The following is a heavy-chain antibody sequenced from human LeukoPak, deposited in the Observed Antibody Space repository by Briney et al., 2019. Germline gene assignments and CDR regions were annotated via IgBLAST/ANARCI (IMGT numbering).Heavy chain of an antibody. CDR2: INPSGGST. V-gene: IGHV1-46*01. CDR1: GYTFTSYY. CDR3: ARSVVYYYDSSGYSDAFDI. J-gene: IGHJ3*02. Sequence: ASVKVSCKASGYTFTSYYMHWVRQAPGQGLEWMGIINPSGGSTSYAQKFQGRVTMTRDTSTSTVYMELSSLRSEDTAVYYCARSVVYYYDSSGYSDAFDIWGQGTMVTVPS. D-gene: IGHD3-22*01.